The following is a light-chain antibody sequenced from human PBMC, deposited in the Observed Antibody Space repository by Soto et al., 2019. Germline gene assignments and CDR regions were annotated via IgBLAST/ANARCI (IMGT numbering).Light chain of an antibody. Sequence: EIVLTQSPATLSLSPGERATLSCMASQSVGNNLAWYQQKPGQAPCLLIYEASTRATGIPARFSGSGSGTDFTLTIRSLEPEDFAVYYCQQHANWPLTFGGGTKVEIK. CDR1: QSVGNN. J-gene: IGKJ4*01. CDR2: EAS. V-gene: IGKV3-11*01. CDR3: QQHANWPLT.